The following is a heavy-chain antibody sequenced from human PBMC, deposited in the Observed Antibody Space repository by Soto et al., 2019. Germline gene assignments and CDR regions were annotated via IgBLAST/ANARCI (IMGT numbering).Heavy chain of an antibody. CDR1: GFTFSGYW. CDR2: INFDGTTT. D-gene: IGHD3-10*01. Sequence: PGGSLRLSCAASGFTFSGYWMHWVRQAPGKGLVWVSRINFDGTTTNYADSVKGRFTISRDNAKNTVYLQMNSLRAEDTSVYYCARGIKNYYGVDVWGQGTTVTVSS. V-gene: IGHV3-74*01. J-gene: IGHJ6*02. CDR3: ARGIKNYYGVDV.